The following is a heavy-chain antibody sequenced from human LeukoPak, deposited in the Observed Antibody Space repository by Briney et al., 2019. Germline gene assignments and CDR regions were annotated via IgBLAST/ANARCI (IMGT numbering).Heavy chain of an antibody. CDR3: ARSAVVAATRLGY. CDR2: IKQDGSEK. J-gene: IGHJ4*02. D-gene: IGHD2-15*01. V-gene: IGHV3-7*01. Sequence: GGSLRLSCAASGFTLRTYAMNWVRQAPGKGLEWVANIKQDGSEKYYVDSVKGRFTISRDNAKNSLYLQMNSLRAEDTAVYYCARSAVVAATRLGYWGQGTLVTVSS. CDR1: GFTLRTYA.